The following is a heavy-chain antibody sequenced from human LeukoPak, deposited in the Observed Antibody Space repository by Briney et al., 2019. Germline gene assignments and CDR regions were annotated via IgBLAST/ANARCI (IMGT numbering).Heavy chain of an antibody. D-gene: IGHD6-13*01. CDR2: INSDGSST. Sequence: GGSLRLSCAASGFTFSSYWMHWVRHAPGKGVVWVSRINSDGSSTNYADFVKGRFTISRDNAKNTLYLQMNSLRAEDTAVYYCARGGSRPIDYWGQGTLVTVSS. V-gene: IGHV3-74*01. J-gene: IGHJ4*02. CDR3: ARGGSRPIDY. CDR1: GFTFSSYW.